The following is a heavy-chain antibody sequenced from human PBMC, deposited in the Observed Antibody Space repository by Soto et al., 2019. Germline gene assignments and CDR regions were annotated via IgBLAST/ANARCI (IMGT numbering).Heavy chain of an antibody. CDR1: GDSINSYY. CDR2: LYNSGST. V-gene: IGHV4-59*08. D-gene: IGHD3-9*01. J-gene: IGHJ4*02. Sequence: SSETLSLTCSVSGDSINSYYWSWIRQPAGKRLEWIGYLYNSGSTNYNPFLKSRATISVDTSKSQLSLRLSSVTAADTAVYYCARMTTDWYVDYWGQGTLVTVSS. CDR3: ARMTTDWYVDY.